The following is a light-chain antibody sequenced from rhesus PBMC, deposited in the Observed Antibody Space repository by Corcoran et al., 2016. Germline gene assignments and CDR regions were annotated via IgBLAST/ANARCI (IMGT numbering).Light chain of an antibody. V-gene: IGKV1-22*01. CDR1: QSISSW. CDR3: LQYSSSPLT. CDR2: KAS. Sequence: DIQMTQSPSSLSASVGDTVTITCRASQSISSWLDWYQKKPGKTPKPLIYKASSLQSGVPSRLSGSGSGTDFPLTSSRLQPEDFATYYCLQYSSSPLTFGGGTKVEIK. J-gene: IGKJ4*01.